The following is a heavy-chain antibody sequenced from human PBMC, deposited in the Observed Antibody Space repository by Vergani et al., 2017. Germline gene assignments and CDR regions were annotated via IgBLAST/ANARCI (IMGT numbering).Heavy chain of an antibody. CDR2: IYYSGRT. J-gene: IGHJ6*02. V-gene: IGHV4-30-4*01. CDR1: GGSISSGDYY. D-gene: IGHD3-22*01. CDR3: ARVRRDDSSGYYYYYGMDV. Sequence: QVQLQESGPGLVKPSQTLSLTCTVSGGSISSGDYYWSCIRQPPGKGLEWIGYIYYSGRTYYNPSLKSRVTISVDTSKNQFSLKLSSVTAADTAVYYCARVRRDDSSGYYYYYGMDVWGQGTTVTVSS.